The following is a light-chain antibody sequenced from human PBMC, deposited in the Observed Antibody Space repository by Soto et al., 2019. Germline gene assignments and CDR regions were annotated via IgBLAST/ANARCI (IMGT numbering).Light chain of an antibody. CDR1: SSNIGSNY. J-gene: IGLJ1*01. V-gene: IGLV1-51*01. CDR3: GTWDSSLSTYV. Sequence: QSVLTQPPSVSAAPGQKVTISCSGSSSNIGSNYVSWFQQLPGAAPKLLIYDNNQRPSGIPDRFSGSKSGTSATLGITGLQTGDEADYYCGTWDSSLSTYVFGTGTKLTVL. CDR2: DNN.